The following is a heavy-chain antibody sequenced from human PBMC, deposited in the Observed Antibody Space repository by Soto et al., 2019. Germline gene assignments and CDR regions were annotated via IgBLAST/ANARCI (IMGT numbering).Heavy chain of an antibody. CDR2: ISGSGGTT. CDR3: AKGLGEFSYYGMDV. J-gene: IGHJ6*02. D-gene: IGHD3-10*01. CDR1: GFTFTTHA. Sequence: GGSLRLSCAASGFTFTTHAMNWVRQAPGKGLEWVSSISGSGGTTDYADSVKGRFTISRDNSKNTLYLQMNSLRAEDTAVYYCAKGLGEFSYYGMDVWGQGTTVTVAS. V-gene: IGHV3-23*01.